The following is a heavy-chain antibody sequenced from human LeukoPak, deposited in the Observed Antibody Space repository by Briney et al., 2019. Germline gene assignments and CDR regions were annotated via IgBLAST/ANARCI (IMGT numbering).Heavy chain of an antibody. V-gene: IGHV3-30*04. Sequence: PGGSLRLSCAASGFTFSSYAMHWVRQAPGKGLEWVAVISYDGSNKYYADSVKGRFTISRDNSKNTLYLQMNSLRAEDTAVYYCARDRDRLAVAGTFGMDVWGQGTTVTVSS. CDR3: ARDRDRLAVAGTFGMDV. CDR1: GFTFSSYA. D-gene: IGHD6-19*01. J-gene: IGHJ6*02. CDR2: ISYDGSNK.